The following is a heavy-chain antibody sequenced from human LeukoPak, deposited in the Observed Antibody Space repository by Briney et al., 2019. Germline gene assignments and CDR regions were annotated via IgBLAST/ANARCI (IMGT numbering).Heavy chain of an antibody. Sequence: GGSLRLSCAASGFTFTSYSMNWVRQAPGKGLEWLSYISASSSTIYYADSVKGRFTISRDSAKNSLYLQMNSLRAEDTAVYYCARGLWWSKYYFDYWGQGTLVTVSS. D-gene: IGHD2-21*01. CDR1: GFTFTSYS. CDR2: ISASSSTI. V-gene: IGHV3-48*01. CDR3: ARGLWWSKYYFDY. J-gene: IGHJ4*02.